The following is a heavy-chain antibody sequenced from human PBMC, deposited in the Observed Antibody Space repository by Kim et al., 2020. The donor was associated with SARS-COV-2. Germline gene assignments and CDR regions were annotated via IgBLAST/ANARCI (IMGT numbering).Heavy chain of an antibody. V-gene: IGHV3-21*01. CDR2: ISSSSSYI. J-gene: IGHJ4*02. Sequence: GGSLRLSCAASGFTFSSYSMNWVRQAPGKGLEWVSSISSSSSYIYYADSVRGRFSNSRDNAKNSLYLQMNSLRAEDTDVYYCARRLPRCGYSGYGYFDYWGQGTLVTVSS. CDR3: ARRLPRCGYSGYGYFDY. CDR1: GFTFSSYS. D-gene: IGHD5-12*01.